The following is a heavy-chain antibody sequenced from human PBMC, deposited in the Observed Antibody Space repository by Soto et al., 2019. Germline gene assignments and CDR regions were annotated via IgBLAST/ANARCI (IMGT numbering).Heavy chain of an antibody. Sequence: SETLSLTCTVSGGSISSSSYYWGWIRQPPGKGLEWIGSIYYSGSTYYNPSLKSRVTISVDTSKTQFSLKLSSVTAADTAMYYCARRRGYSYDYWGQGTLVTVSS. J-gene: IGHJ4*02. D-gene: IGHD5-18*01. CDR2: IYYSGST. CDR3: ARRRGYSYDY. CDR1: GGSISSSSYY. V-gene: IGHV4-39*07.